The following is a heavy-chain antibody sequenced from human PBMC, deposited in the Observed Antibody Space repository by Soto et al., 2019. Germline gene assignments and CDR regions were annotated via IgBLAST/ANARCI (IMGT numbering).Heavy chain of an antibody. CDR2: IDSSGNDI. Sequence: LPCADSRLTLSDYNMSWSRQGTGKGLEWVSYIDSSGNDIHYGDSVKGRFTISRDNAKNSLYLEMNSLRAEDTAVYYCATSQLEATVLDNWGHGTLLTVSS. V-gene: IGHV3-11*01. J-gene: IGHJ4*01. D-gene: IGHD1-1*01. CDR3: ATSQLEATVLDN. CDR1: RLTLSDYN.